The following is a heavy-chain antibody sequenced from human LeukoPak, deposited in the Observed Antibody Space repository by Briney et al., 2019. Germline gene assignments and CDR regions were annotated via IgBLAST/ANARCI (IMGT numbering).Heavy chain of an antibody. CDR2: IWSDGSNK. CDR3: ARASGSFDY. J-gene: IGHJ4*02. CDR1: GFTFSSYG. V-gene: IGHV3-33*01. Sequence: GGSLRLSCAASGFTFSSYGIHWVRQAPGKGLEWVAVIWSDGSNKYYADSVKGRFTISRDNSKDTLYLQLNSLRAEDTAVYYCARASGSFDYWGQGTLVSVSS. D-gene: IGHD1-26*01.